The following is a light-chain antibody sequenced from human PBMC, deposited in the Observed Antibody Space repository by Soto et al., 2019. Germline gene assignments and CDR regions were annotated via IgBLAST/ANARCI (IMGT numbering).Light chain of an antibody. CDR2: EVF. Sequence: QYALTQPASISASPGQSISISCTGTSNDVGAFDYVSWYQQHPGKAPKLIIFEVFNRPTGVSTRFSGSKSGSTASLTISGLQAEDEADYFCSSYTTTNAHVFVGGNKVTVL. CDR3: SSYTTTNAHV. CDR1: SNDVGAFDY. V-gene: IGLV2-14*01. J-gene: IGLJ2*01.